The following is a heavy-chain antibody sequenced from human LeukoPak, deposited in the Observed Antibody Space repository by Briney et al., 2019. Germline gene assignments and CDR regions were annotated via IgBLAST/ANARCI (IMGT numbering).Heavy chain of an antibody. V-gene: IGHV3-11*04. J-gene: IGHJ4*02. CDR2: ISTSGTTT. D-gene: IGHD3-10*01. CDR3: ARVRGSYSVDY. CDR1: GFTFSDYY. Sequence: GGSLRLSCAASGFTFSDYYMSWIRQAPGKGLEWISYISTSGTTTYYADSVKGRFIISRDDAKNSLYLQMNSLRADDTALYYCARVRGSYSVDYWGQGTLVTVSS.